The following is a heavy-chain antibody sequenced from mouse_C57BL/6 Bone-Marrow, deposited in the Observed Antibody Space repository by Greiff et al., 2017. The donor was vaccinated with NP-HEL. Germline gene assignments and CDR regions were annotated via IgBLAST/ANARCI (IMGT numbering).Heavy chain of an antibody. V-gene: IGHV14-4*01. CDR3: TTESNYVAY. J-gene: IGHJ3*01. CDR1: GFNIKDDY. D-gene: IGHD2-5*01. Sequence: EVQLQQSGAELVRPGASVKLSCTASGFNIKDDYMHWVKQRPEQGLEWIGWIDPENGDTEYASKFQGKATITADTSSNTAYLQISSLTSEDTAVYYCTTESNYVAYWGQGTLVTVSA. CDR2: IDPENGDT.